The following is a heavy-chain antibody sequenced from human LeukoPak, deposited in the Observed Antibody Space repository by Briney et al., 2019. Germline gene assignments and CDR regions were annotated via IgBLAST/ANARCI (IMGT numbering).Heavy chain of an antibody. Sequence: PSETLSLTCAVSGYSISSGYYWGWIRQPPGKGLEWIGSINHSGSTNYNPSLKSRVTISVDTSKNQFSLKLSSVTAADTAVYYCARIGYSYPSDYWGQGTLVTVSS. CDR2: INHSGST. CDR1: GYSISSGYY. V-gene: IGHV4-38-2*01. CDR3: ARIGYSYPSDY. J-gene: IGHJ4*02. D-gene: IGHD5-18*01.